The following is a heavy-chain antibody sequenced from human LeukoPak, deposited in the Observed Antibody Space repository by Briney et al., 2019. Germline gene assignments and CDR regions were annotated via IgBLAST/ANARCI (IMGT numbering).Heavy chain of an antibody. CDR2: IIPILGTA. CDR3: ARLTLGVVIIPDYYYMDV. D-gene: IGHD3-3*01. Sequence: SVKVSCKASGGTFSSYAISWVRQAPGQGLEWMGGIIPILGTANYAQKFQGRVTITADESTSTAYMELSSLRSEDTAVYYCARLTLGVVIIPDYYYMDVWGKGTTVTVSS. CDR1: GGTFSSYA. J-gene: IGHJ6*03. V-gene: IGHV1-69*01.